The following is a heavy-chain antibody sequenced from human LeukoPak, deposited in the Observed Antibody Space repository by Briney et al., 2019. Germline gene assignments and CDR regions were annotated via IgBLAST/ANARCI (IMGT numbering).Heavy chain of an antibody. D-gene: IGHD2-2*01. CDR3: ASSIVVVPAAISYYGMDV. Sequence: ASVKVSCKVSGYTLTELSMHWVRQAPGKGREWMGGFDPEDGETIYAQKFQGRVTMTEDTSTDTAYMELSSLRSEDTAVYYCASSIVVVPAAISYYGMDVWGKGTTVTVSS. J-gene: IGHJ6*04. CDR2: FDPEDGET. CDR1: GYTLTELS. V-gene: IGHV1-24*01.